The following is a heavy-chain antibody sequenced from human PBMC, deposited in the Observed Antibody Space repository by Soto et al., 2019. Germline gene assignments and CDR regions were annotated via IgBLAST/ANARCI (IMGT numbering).Heavy chain of an antibody. CDR2: IYYSGST. D-gene: IGHD3-10*01. CDR3: ASYGSGSYYIFDY. CDR1: GGSISSYY. J-gene: IGHJ4*02. Sequence: SETLSLTCTVSGGSISSYYWSWIRQPPGKGLEWIGYIYYSGSTNYNPSLKSRVTISVDTSKNQFSLKLSSVTAADTAVYYCASYGSGSYYIFDYWGQGTLVTVS. V-gene: IGHV4-59*01.